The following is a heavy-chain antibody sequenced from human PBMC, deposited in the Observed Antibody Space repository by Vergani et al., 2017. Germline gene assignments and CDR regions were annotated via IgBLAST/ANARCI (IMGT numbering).Heavy chain of an antibody. V-gene: IGHV4-39*01. CDR2: INHSGST. Sequence: QLQLQESGPGLVKPSETLSLTCTVSGGSISSSSYYWGWIRQPPGKGLEWIGEINHSGSTNYNPSLKSRVTISVDTSKNQFSLKLSSVTAADTAVYYCARQKLYYYDSSGTRLYYFDYWGQGTLVTVSS. CDR1: GGSISSSSYY. CDR3: ARQKLYYYDSSGTRLYYFDY. J-gene: IGHJ4*02. D-gene: IGHD3-22*01.